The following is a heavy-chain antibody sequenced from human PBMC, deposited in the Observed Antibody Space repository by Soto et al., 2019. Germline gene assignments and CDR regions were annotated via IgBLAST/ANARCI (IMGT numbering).Heavy chain of an antibody. CDR2: IYPGDSDT. D-gene: IGHD3-3*01. J-gene: IGHJ5*02. CDR1: GYSFTSYW. CDR3: ARQMEYDFWSGPNWFDP. V-gene: IGHV5-51*01. Sequence: GASLKISCKGSGYSFTSYWIGWVRQMPGKGLEWMGIIYPGDSDTRYSPSFQGQVTISADKSISTAYLQWSSLKASDTAMYYCARQMEYDFWSGPNWFDPWGQGTLVTVSS.